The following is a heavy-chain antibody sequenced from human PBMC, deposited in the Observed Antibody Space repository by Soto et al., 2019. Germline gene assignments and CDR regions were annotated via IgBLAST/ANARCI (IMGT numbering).Heavy chain of an antibody. D-gene: IGHD7-27*01. V-gene: IGHV3-9*01. CDR1: GFTFDDYA. CDR3: AKDMNPIWACHLDY. Sequence: DVQLVESGGGLVQPGRSLRLSCAASGFTFDDYAMHWVRQVPGKGLEWVSGINSNSGSIGYADSVKGRFTISRDNAKNSLYLQMNSLRSEDTAFYYCAKDMNPIWACHLDYWGQGTLVTVSS. CDR2: INSNSGSI. J-gene: IGHJ4*02.